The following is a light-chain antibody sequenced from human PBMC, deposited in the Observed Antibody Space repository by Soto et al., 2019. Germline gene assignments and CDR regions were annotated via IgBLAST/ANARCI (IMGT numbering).Light chain of an antibody. CDR2: EVN. Sequence: QSALTQPLSSSGPPGQSVAISCTGTSSDVGGYNYVSWYQQHPGKAPKLMIYEVNKRPAGVADRFSGSKSGDTASRTVFGFQAEDEADYSCSSYAGSGNVVGTWTKVTVL. CDR1: SSDVGGYNY. V-gene: IGLV2-8*01. J-gene: IGLJ1*01. CDR3: SSYAGSGNV.